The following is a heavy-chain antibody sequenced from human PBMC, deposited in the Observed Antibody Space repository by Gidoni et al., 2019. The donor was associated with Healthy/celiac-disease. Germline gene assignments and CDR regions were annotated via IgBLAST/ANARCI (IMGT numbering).Heavy chain of an antibody. V-gene: IGHV3-7*01. Sequence: EVQLVESGGGLVQPGGSLRLSCAASGFTFSSYWMSWVRQAPGKGLEWVANIKQDGSEKYYVDSVKGRFTISRDNAKNSLYLQMNSLRAEDTAVYYCARDIVVVVAAYWYFDLWGRGTLVTVSS. CDR1: GFTFSSYW. J-gene: IGHJ2*01. D-gene: IGHD2-15*01. CDR3: ARDIVVVVAAYWYFDL. CDR2: IKQDGSEK.